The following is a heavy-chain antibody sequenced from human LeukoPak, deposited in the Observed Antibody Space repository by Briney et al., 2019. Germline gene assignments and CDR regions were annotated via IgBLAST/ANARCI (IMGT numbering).Heavy chain of an antibody. J-gene: IGHJ4*02. V-gene: IGHV3-23*01. CDR3: AKDRESSGYYYR. CDR2: ISGSGGST. CDR1: GFTFSDYI. Sequence: GGSLRLSCVASGFTFSDYIMCWVRQAPGKGLEWVSAISGSGGSTYYADSVKGRFTISRDNSKNTLYLQMNSLRAEDTAVYYCAKDRESSGYYYRWGQGTLVTVSS. D-gene: IGHD3-22*01.